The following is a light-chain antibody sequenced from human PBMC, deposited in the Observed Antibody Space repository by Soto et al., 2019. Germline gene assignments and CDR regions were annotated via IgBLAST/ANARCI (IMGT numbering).Light chain of an antibody. CDR2: RNN. CDR1: SSNIGSNY. J-gene: IGLJ2*01. CDR3: TAWDDTLRGPL. V-gene: IGLV1-47*01. Sequence: QLVLTQPPSASGTPGQRVTISCSGSSSNIGSNYVCWYQQLPGTAPKLLIYRNNQRPSGVPDRFSGSKSGPSASLAISGVRSEDEADYYCTAWDDTLRGPLFGGGTKLTVL.